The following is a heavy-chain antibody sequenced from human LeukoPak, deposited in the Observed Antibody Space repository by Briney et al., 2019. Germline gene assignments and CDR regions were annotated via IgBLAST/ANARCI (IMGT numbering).Heavy chain of an antibody. Sequence: PSQTLSLTCTVSGGSISSYYWSWIRQPPGKGLEWIGYIYYSGSTNYNPCLKSRVTISVDTSKNQFSLKLSSVTAADTAVYYCARGGYSSGWYDDYWGQGTLVTVSS. CDR2: IYYSGST. CDR1: GGSISSYY. V-gene: IGHV4-59*01. J-gene: IGHJ4*02. D-gene: IGHD6-19*01. CDR3: ARGGYSSGWYDDY.